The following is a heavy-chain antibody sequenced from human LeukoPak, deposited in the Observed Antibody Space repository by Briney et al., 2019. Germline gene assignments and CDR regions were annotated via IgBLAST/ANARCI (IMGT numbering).Heavy chain of an antibody. J-gene: IGHJ4*02. CDR2: IKSDGSST. V-gene: IGHV3-74*01. D-gene: IGHD4-23*01. Sequence: GGSLRLSCAASGFTFSSYWMHWVRQAPGKGLVWVSRIKSDGSSTSYPDSVKGRFTISRDNAKNTLYLQMNSLRAEDTAVYYCARGVGNSEDFDYWGQGTVVTVSS. CDR1: GFTFSSYW. CDR3: ARGVGNSEDFDY.